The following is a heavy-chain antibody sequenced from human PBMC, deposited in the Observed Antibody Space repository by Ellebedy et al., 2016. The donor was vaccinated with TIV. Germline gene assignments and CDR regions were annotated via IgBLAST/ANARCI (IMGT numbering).Heavy chain of an antibody. CDR1: GGSFSGYY. J-gene: IGHJ4*02. V-gene: IGHV4-34*01. D-gene: IGHD6-19*01. CDR3: VRTQRNWLVRNFDY. Sequence: MPSETLSPTCALYGGSFSGYYWSWIRQPPGKGLEWIGAINHSGSTNSNPSLKSRVTIPVDTSENHFSLNLSSVTAADTAVYYWVRTQRNWLVRNFDYWGQGTLVTVSS. CDR2: INHSGST.